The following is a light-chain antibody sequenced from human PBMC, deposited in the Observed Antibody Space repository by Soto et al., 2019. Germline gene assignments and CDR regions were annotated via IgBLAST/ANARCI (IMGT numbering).Light chain of an antibody. J-gene: IGKJ4*01. CDR3: QQYDNLPLT. Sequence: DIQMTQSPSSRSASVGDRVTITCQASQDIKNYLNWYQQKSGKAPKLLIYDASDLETGVPSRFSGSGSGTDFTFTITSLQPEDIATYYCQQYDNLPLTFGGGTKVDIK. CDR2: DAS. CDR1: QDIKNY. V-gene: IGKV1-33*01.